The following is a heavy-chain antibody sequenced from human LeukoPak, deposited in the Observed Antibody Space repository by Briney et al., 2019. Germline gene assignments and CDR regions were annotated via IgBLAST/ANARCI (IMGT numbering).Heavy chain of an antibody. CDR1: GFTVSSNS. J-gene: IGHJ4*02. CDR3: ARVRRGYNGYDAFDY. V-gene: IGHV3-53*01. D-gene: IGHD5-12*01. Sequence: GGSQRLSCTVSGFTVSSNSMSWVRQAPGKGLEWVSFIYSDNTHYSDSVKGRFTISRDNAKNSLYLQMSSLRAEDTAIYYCARVRRGYNGYDAFDYWGQGTLVTVSS. CDR2: IYSDNT.